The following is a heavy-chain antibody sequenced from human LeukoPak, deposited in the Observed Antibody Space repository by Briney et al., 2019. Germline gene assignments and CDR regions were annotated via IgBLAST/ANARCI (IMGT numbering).Heavy chain of an antibody. CDR2: ISGSGGST. V-gene: IGHV3-23*01. D-gene: IGHD3-3*01. J-gene: IGHJ1*01. Sequence: GGSLRLSCAASGFTFSSYAMSWVRQAPGKGLEWVSAISGSGGSTYYADSVKGRFTISRDNSKNTLYLQMNSLRAEDTAVYYCAKDLAFWSGYYIRYFQHWGQGTLVTVSS. CDR3: AKDLAFWSGYYIRYFQH. CDR1: GFTFSSYA.